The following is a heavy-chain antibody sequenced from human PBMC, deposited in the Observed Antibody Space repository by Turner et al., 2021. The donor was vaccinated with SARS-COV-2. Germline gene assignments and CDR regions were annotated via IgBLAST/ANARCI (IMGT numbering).Heavy chain of an antibody. CDR2: SNPDNGDS. Sequence: QFQLVQSGVEVKKPGASVTVSCRASGYKFSDHYIHWVRQAPGQGLEWMRWSNPDNGDSYHAQKCQGRITMTRETSLNTAYMELSTLRSDDTAEYYCSMGRDDLNMHVWGQGTMVIVSS. CDR1: GYKFSDHY. V-gene: IGHV1-2*02. CDR3: SMGRDDLNMHV. J-gene: IGHJ6*02. D-gene: IGHD1-1*01.